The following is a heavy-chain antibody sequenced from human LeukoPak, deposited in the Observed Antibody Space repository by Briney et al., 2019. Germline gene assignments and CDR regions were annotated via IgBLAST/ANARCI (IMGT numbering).Heavy chain of an antibody. J-gene: IGHJ6*03. V-gene: IGHV4-39*01. CDR3: ARHSGYSYGYAYYYYYMDV. CDR2: IYYIGST. CDR1: GASISSSSYY. D-gene: IGHD5-18*01. Sequence: SETLSLTRPVAGASISSSSYYSGWLRQPPGKGLEWFGRIYYIGSTYYNPSLKSRVTISVDPSKNQFSLKLSSVTAADTAVYYCARHSGYSYGYAYYYYYMDVWGKGTTVTVSS.